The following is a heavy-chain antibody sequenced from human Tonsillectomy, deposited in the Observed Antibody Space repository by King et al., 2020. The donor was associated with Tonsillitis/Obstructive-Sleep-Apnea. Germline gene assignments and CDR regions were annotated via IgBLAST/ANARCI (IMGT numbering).Heavy chain of an antibody. V-gene: IGHV1-3*01. J-gene: IGHJ1*01. D-gene: IGHD2-2*01. CDR1: GYSFTSYA. CDR3: ARCSTTSCYDPYFQH. Sequence: QLVQSGAEVKKPGASVKVSCKASGYSFTSYAMHWVRQAPGQRLEWMGWINAGNGNTKYSQKFQGRVTITRDTSASTAYMELSSLRSEDTAVYYCARCSTTSCYDPYFQHWGQGTLATVSS. CDR2: INAGNGNT.